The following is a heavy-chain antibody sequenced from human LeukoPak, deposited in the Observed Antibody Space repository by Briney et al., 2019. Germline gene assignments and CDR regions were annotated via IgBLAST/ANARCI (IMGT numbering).Heavy chain of an antibody. CDR2: IRSKTYGGTT. V-gene: IGHV3-49*03. CDR1: GFTFGDYG. Sequence: PGGSLRLSCTAPGFTFGDYGVSWFRQAPGKGLEWVGFIRSKTYGGTTEYAASVKGRFTISRDDSKSIASLQMNSLKSEDTAVYYCTRAALNWNYFLTAFDIWGQGTMVTVSS. CDR3: TRAALNWNYFLTAFDI. J-gene: IGHJ3*02. D-gene: IGHD1-7*01.